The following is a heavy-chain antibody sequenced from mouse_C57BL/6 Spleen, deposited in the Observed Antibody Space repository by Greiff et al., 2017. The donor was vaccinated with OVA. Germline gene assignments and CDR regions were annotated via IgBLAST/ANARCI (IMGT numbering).Heavy chain of an antibody. CDR3: EGGGCEGFAY. CDR2: IYPRDGST. Sequence: QVHVKQSGPELVKPGASVKLSCKASGYTFTSYDINWVKQRPGQGLEWIGWIYPRDGSTKYNEKFKGKATLTVDTSSSTAYMELHSLTSEDSAVYFCEGGGCEGFAYWGQGTLVTVSA. J-gene: IGHJ3*01. V-gene: IGHV1-85*01. D-gene: IGHD3-3*01. CDR1: GYTFTSYD.